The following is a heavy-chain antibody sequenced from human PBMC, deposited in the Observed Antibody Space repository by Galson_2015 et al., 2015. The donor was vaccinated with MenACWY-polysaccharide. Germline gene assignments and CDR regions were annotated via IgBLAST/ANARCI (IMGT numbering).Heavy chain of an antibody. CDR3: ARDPGLSTSSLGGWFDP. D-gene: IGHD2-2*01. V-gene: IGHV1-46*01. CDR1: GYTFTSYY. Sequence: SVKVSCKASGYTFTSYYMHWVRLAPGQGLEWMGIINPSGGSTSYAQKFQGRVTMTRDTSTSTVYMDLSSLRSEDTAVYYCARDPGLSTSSLGGWFDPWGQGTLVTVSS. CDR2: INPSGGST. J-gene: IGHJ5*02.